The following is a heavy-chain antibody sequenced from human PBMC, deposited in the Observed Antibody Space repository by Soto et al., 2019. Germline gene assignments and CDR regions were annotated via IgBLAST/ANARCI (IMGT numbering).Heavy chain of an antibody. V-gene: IGHV4-59*01. Sequence: SETLSLTWTVSGGSISSYYWSWIRQPPGKGLEWIGYIYYTGSTNYNPSLKSRVTISVDTSKNQFSLKLSSVTAADTAMYYCARGPKSGNYFLSFFDYWGQGSLVTVSS. J-gene: IGHJ4*02. CDR1: GGSISSYY. CDR2: IYYTGST. CDR3: ARGPKSGNYFLSFFDY. D-gene: IGHD1-26*01.